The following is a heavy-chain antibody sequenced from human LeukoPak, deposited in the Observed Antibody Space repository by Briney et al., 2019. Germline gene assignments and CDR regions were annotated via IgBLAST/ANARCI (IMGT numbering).Heavy chain of an antibody. Sequence: QSGGSLRLSCAASGFTFSSYAMSWVRQAPGKGLEWVSAISGSGGSTYYADSVKGRFTISRDNSKNTLYLQMNSLRAEDTAVYYCAKWGLRVKVPAAMSGYPDYWGQGTLVTVSS. CDR3: AKWGLRVKVPAAMSGYPDY. J-gene: IGHJ4*02. CDR2: ISGSGGST. V-gene: IGHV3-23*01. CDR1: GFTFSSYA. D-gene: IGHD2-2*01.